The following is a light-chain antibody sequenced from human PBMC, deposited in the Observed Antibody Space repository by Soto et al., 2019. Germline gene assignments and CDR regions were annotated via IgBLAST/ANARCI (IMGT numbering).Light chain of an antibody. V-gene: IGKV1-27*01. CDR2: SAS. J-gene: IGKJ1*01. CDR3: QQAFSAEWT. Sequence: DIQMTQSPSSLSASVGDSVTITCRASQGINNYLAWYQQKPGKVPVLLIYSASTLKSGVPSRFSGRGAGTDFTLTISSLQPEDFATYFCQQAFSAEWTFGQGTKVDIK. CDR1: QGINNY.